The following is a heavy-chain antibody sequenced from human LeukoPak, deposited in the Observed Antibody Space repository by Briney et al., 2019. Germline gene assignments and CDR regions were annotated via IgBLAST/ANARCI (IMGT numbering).Heavy chain of an antibody. D-gene: IGHD2-2*01. V-gene: IGHV5-51*01. Sequence: GESLKISCKGSGYSFTSYWIGWVRQLPGKGLEWMGIIYPGDSDTRYGPSFQGQVTISADKSISTAYLQWSSLKASDTAMYYCARGGHCSSTSCYFNWFDPWGQGTLVTVSS. CDR1: GYSFTSYW. J-gene: IGHJ5*02. CDR2: IYPGDSDT. CDR3: ARGGHCSSTSCYFNWFDP.